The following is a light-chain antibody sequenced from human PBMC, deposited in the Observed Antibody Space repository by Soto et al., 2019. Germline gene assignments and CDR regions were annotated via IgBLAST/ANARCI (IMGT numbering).Light chain of an antibody. V-gene: IGKV4-1*01. CDR2: WAS. CDR1: QTVLYSSNNKNY. J-gene: IGKJ1*01. CDR3: QQHHSPRRT. Sequence: DIVMTQSPDSLAVSLGERATINCKSSQTVLYSSNNKNYLAWYQQKPGQPPKLLIYWASTRESGVPDRFSGSGSGTDFTLTISSLQAEDVAVYYCQQHHSPRRTFGQGTRVEVK.